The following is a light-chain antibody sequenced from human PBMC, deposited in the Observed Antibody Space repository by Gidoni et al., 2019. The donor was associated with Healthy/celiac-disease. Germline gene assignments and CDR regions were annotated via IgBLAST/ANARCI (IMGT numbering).Light chain of an antibody. CDR2: GNS. V-gene: IGLV1-40*01. CDR3: QSYDSSLSVVV. J-gene: IGLJ2*01. Sequence: QSVLTPPPSVSGAPGQRVTISCTGSGSNIGAGYDVHWYQQLPGTAPKLLIYGNSNRPSGVPDRFSGSKSGTSASLAITGLQAEDEADYYCQSYDSSLSVVVFGGGTKLTVL. CDR1: GSNIGAGYD.